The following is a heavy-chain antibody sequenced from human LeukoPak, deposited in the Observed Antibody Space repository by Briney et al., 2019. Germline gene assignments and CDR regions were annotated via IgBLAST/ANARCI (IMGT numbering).Heavy chain of an antibody. Sequence: PSETLSLTCAVYGGSFSGYYWSWIRQPPGKGLEWIGEINHSGSTNYNPSLKSRATISVDTSKNQFSLKLSSVTAADTAVYYCARTVVAATGGVGIDYWGQGTLVTVSS. CDR3: ARTVVAATGGVGIDY. D-gene: IGHD2-15*01. CDR2: INHSGST. CDR1: GGSFSGYY. J-gene: IGHJ4*02. V-gene: IGHV4-34*01.